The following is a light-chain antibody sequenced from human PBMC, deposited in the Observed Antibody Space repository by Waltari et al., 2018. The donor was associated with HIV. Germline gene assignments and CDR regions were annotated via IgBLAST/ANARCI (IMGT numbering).Light chain of an antibody. CDR3: QSYDSNVKGV. V-gene: IGLV1-40*01. CDR1: SSNIGKGHD. CDR2: ANS. Sequence: QSLLTQPPSLSGAPGQRVTISCTGNSSNIGKGHDVHWYQQFPGTAPKLLIYANSKRPSGVPDRVSGSKSGASDSLAIAGLQFEDEADYYCQSYDSNVKGVFGGGTKLTVL. J-gene: IGLJ2*01.